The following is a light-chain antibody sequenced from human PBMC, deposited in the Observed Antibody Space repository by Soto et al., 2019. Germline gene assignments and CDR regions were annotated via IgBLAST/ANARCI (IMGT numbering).Light chain of an antibody. CDR3: CSYAGSFNLV. J-gene: IGLJ1*01. Sequence: QSVLTQPASVSGSPGQSITISCTGTSSDVGRYTLVSWYQHHPGKAPKLMIYEDIQRPSGVSNRFSGSKSGNTASLTISGLQAEDEADYFCCSYAGSFNLVFGTGTKLTVL. V-gene: IGLV2-23*01. CDR1: SSDVGRYTL. CDR2: EDI.